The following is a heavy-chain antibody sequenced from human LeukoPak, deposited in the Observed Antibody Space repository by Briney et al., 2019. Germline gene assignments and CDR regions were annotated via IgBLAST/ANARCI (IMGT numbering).Heavy chain of an antibody. D-gene: IGHD2-15*01. CDR1: GDSICNYF. Sequence: PSETLSLTSTVSGDSICNYFWSWIRQPPGKGLVGIGYIYYTGNTNYKPSLKSRVTMSVDTSTNQFSLRLRSVTAADTAVYYCARGRVAYSAYYFDYWGRGTLVTVSS. CDR2: IYYTGNT. V-gene: IGHV4-59*01. CDR3: ARGRVAYSAYYFDY. J-gene: IGHJ4*02.